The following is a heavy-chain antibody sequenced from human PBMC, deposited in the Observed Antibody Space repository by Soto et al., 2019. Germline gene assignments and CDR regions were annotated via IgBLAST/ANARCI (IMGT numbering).Heavy chain of an antibody. J-gene: IGHJ4*02. D-gene: IGHD4-17*01. CDR1: GFTFSSYA. CDR3: ARTTTTKSRDY. Sequence: EVQLLESGGGLVQPGGSLGLSCAASGFTFSSYAMSWVRQAPGKGLEYVSSISVTGSGTYYEDSVKGRFTISRDNSKNTLYLQMNSLRVEDTAVYYCARTTTTKSRDYWGQGTLVTVSS. V-gene: IGHV3-23*01. CDR2: ISVTGSGT.